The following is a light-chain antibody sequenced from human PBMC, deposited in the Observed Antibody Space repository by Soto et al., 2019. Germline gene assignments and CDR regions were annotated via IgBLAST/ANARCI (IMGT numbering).Light chain of an antibody. CDR3: QQYGTSPMYT. Sequence: EIVLTQSPGTLSLSPGERATLSCRASETVSSSYVAWYQQKPGQAPRLLIYGASRRATGIPDRFSGSGSGTDFTLPISRLEPEDFAVYYCQQYGTSPMYTFGQGTKLEIK. J-gene: IGKJ2*01. V-gene: IGKV3-20*01. CDR1: ETVSSSY. CDR2: GAS.